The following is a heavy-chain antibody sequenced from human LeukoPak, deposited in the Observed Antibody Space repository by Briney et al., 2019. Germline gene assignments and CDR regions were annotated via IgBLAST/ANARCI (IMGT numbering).Heavy chain of an antibody. D-gene: IGHD3-22*01. Sequence: ASVKVSCKASGGTFSSYAISWVRQAPGQGLERMGGIIPIFGTANYAQKFQGRVTITADESTSTAYMELSSLRSEDTAVYYCALNGGRNYYASSGYYPFDYWGQGTLVTVSS. V-gene: IGHV1-69*13. CDR1: GGTFSSYA. J-gene: IGHJ4*02. CDR2: IIPIFGTA. CDR3: ALNGGRNYYASSGYYPFDY.